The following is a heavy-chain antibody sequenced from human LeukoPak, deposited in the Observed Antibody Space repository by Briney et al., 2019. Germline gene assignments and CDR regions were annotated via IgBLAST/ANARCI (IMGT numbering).Heavy chain of an antibody. Sequence: SETLSLTCTVSGGSISSGGYYWSWIRQHPGKGLEWIGYIYYSGSTYYNPSLKSRVTISVDTSKNQFSLKLSSVTAADTAVYYCARWPGEDILTGYYNNYFDYWGQGTLVTVSS. CDR2: IYYSGST. CDR3: ARWPGEDILTGYYNNYFDY. CDR1: GGSISSGGYY. D-gene: IGHD3-9*01. V-gene: IGHV4-31*03. J-gene: IGHJ4*02.